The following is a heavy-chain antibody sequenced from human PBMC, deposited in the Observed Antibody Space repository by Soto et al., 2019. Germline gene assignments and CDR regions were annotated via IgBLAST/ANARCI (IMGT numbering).Heavy chain of an antibody. V-gene: IGHV4-31*03. J-gene: IGHJ4*02. CDR2: IYYSGST. D-gene: IGHD3-3*01. CDR1: GGSISSGGYY. CDR3: ARDRSRRSIFGVVIIGGFDY. Sequence: LSLTCTVSGGSISSGGYYWSWIRQHPGKGLEWIGYIYYSGSTYYNPSLKSRVTISVDTSKNQFSLKLSSVTAADMAVYYCARDRSRRSIFGVVIIGGFDYWGQGTLVTVPQ.